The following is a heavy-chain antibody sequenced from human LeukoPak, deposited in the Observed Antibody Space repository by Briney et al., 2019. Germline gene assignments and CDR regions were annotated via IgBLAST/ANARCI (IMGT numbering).Heavy chain of an antibody. CDR3: ARAARYCSSTSSPLFDY. CDR2: ICTSGSTT. V-gene: IGHV3-11*01. CDR1: LLTFSHYY. D-gene: IGHD2-2*01. Sequence: GGALSLSCAASLLTFSHYYMSWMGQAPGNGLEGVSYICTSGSTTDYADSVKGRFTISRDNAKKTLYLQRNSLRAEDTAVYYCARAARYCSSTSSPLFDYWGQGTLVTVSS. J-gene: IGHJ4*02.